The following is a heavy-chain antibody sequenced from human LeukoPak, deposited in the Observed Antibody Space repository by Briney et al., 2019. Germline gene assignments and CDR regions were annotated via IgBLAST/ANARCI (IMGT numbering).Heavy chain of an antibody. CDR1: GYTFTSYG. V-gene: IGHV1-18*01. J-gene: IGHJ6*03. CDR3: ARERIPTNYDILTGYTLHYMDV. D-gene: IGHD3-9*01. CDR2: ISAYNGNT. Sequence: ASVKVSCKASGYTFTSYGISWVRQAPGQGLEWMGWISAYNGNTNYAQKLQGRVTMTTDTSTSTAYMELRSLRSDDTAVYYCARERIPTNYDILTGYTLHYMDVWGKGTTVTISS.